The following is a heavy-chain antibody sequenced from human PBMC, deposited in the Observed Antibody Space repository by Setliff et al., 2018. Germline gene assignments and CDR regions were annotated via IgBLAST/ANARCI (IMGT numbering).Heavy chain of an antibody. V-gene: IGHV3-7*01. CDR2: IKQDGSEK. D-gene: IGHD2-21*02. CDR1: GFRFSDYE. Sequence: GGSLRLSCVASGFRFSDYEMNWVRQAPGKGLEWVANIKQDGSEKYYVDSVKGRFTISRDNAKNTLYLQMDSLRAEDTAVYYCARNWVTAQHYYYGMDVWGQGTTVTVSS. J-gene: IGHJ6*02. CDR3: ARNWVTAQHYYYGMDV.